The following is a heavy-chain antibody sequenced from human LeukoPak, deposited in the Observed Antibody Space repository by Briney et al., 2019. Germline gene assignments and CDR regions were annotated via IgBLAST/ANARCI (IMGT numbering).Heavy chain of an antibody. J-gene: IGHJ2*01. D-gene: IGHD5-12*01. V-gene: IGHV3-23*01. CDR3: AKDPVDGVARDWYFDV. CDR2: LSASSGST. Sequence: GGSLRLSCAASGFTFSNYAMTWVRQAPGKGLEWVSSLSASSGSTYYADSVRGRFTISRDNFKNTLFLQMNSLRAEDTAVYYCAKDPVDGVARDWYFDVWGRGTLVTVSS. CDR1: GFTFSNYA.